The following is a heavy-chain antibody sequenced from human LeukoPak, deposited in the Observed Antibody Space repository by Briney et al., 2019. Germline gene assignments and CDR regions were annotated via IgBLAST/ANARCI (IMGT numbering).Heavy chain of an antibody. J-gene: IGHJ2*01. CDR2: INPNSCGT. CDR3: ARASLGDSSAYYQRPYWYFDL. CDR1: GYTFTANY. Sequence: GASVKVSCKASGYTFTANYIHWVRQAPGQGLEWMGGINPNSCGTDYAQKFLGRVTMTRDTSSSTAYMELSRLTSDDTAVYYCARASLGDSSAYYQRPYWYFDLWGRGTLVTVSS. V-gene: IGHV1-2*02. D-gene: IGHD3-22*01.